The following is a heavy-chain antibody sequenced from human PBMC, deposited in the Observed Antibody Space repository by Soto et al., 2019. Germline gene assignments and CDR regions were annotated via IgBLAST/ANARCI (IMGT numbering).Heavy chain of an antibody. CDR2: INTYNGNR. CDR1: GYSFSSYG. Sequence: ASVKVSCKASGYSFSSYGIHWVRQAPGQGLEWMGWINTYNGNRNFAQKFEDRVTMTTATSTNTVFLELRSLKSDDTAIYYCARDRLRGYDSSGFYSWGQGTMVTVSS. D-gene: IGHD3-22*01. J-gene: IGHJ4*02. V-gene: IGHV1-18*01. CDR3: ARDRLRGYDSSGFYS.